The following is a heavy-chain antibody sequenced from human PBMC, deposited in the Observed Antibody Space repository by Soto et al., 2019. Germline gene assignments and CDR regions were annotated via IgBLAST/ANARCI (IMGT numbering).Heavy chain of an antibody. J-gene: IGHJ6*03. D-gene: IGHD6-6*01. V-gene: IGHV3-64*01. Sequence: GGSLRLSCAASGFTFSTYGMHWVRQAPGKGLEWVSGISSNGAGTYYANSVQGRFTISRDNSKNTVYLQMGSLRPEDMAVYYCARRARPDFYYMDVWGKGTTVTVSS. CDR2: ISSNGAGT. CDR3: ARRARPDFYYMDV. CDR1: GFTFSTYG.